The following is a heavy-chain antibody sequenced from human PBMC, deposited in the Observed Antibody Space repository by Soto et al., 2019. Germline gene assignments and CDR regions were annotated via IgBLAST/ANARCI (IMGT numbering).Heavy chain of an antibody. CDR2: IYHSGST. V-gene: IGHV4-30-2*01. J-gene: IGHJ1*01. CDR1: GCSIISGGSP. Sequence: PSENLSLTSVVIGCSIISGGSPWSWIRQPTGKGLEWIGYIYHSGSTYYNPSLKSRVTISVDRSKNQFSLKLSSVTAADTAVYYCTRDAPLWFGELSQWGQG. CDR3: TRDAPLWFGELSQ. D-gene: IGHD3-10*01.